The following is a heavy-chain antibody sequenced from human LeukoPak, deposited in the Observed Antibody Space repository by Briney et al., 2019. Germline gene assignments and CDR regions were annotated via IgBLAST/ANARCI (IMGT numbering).Heavy chain of an antibody. CDR3: ARDPKGRAFDI. CDR2: IYYSGST. Sequence: SETLSLTCTVSGGSISSYYWSWIRQPPGKGLEWIGYIYYSGSTNYNPSLKSRVTISVDTSKNQFSLKLSSVTAADTAVYYCARDPKGRAFDIWGQGTMVTVSS. J-gene: IGHJ3*02. V-gene: IGHV4-59*12. CDR1: GGSISSYY.